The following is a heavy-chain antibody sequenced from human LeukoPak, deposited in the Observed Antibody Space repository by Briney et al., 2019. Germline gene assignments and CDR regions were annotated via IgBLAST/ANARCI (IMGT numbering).Heavy chain of an antibody. CDR2: INHSGST. J-gene: IGHJ4*02. Sequence: PSETLSLTCAVYGGSFSGYYWSWIRQPPGKGLEWIGEINHSGSTNYNPSLKSRVTISVDTSKNQFSLKLSSGTAADTAVYYCARAAAGTLGIFDYWGQGTLVTVSS. V-gene: IGHV4-34*01. CDR3: ARAAAGTLGIFDY. CDR1: GGSFSGYY. D-gene: IGHD6-13*01.